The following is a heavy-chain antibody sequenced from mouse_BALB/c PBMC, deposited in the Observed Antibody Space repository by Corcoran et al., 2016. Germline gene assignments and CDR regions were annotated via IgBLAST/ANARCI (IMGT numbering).Heavy chain of an antibody. J-gene: IGHJ2*01. CDR3: VREGAMITYFDY. CDR1: GYTFTNYG. Sequence: QIQLVQSGPELKKPGETVKISCKASGYTFTNYGMNWVKQAPGKGLKWMGWINTYTGEPTYADDFKGRFAFSLETSASTAYLQINNLKNEDMATYFCVREGAMITYFDYWGQGTTLTVSS. CDR2: INTYTGEP. V-gene: IGHV9-1*02. D-gene: IGHD2-4*01.